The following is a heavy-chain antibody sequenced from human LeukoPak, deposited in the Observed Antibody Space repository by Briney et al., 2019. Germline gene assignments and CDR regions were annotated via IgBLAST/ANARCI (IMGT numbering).Heavy chain of an antibody. CDR1: GFNFANHA. J-gene: IGHJ4*02. D-gene: IGHD2-21*02. CDR3: VREDTPATANY. Sequence: GGSLRLSCAASGFNFANHAMSWVRQTPGKGLEWVSAISGGGDITYYADSVTGRYTISRDNSKDTLFLQMHSLRPGDTAVYYCVREDTPATANYWGQGTLVTISS. CDR2: ISGGGDIT. V-gene: IGHV3-23*01.